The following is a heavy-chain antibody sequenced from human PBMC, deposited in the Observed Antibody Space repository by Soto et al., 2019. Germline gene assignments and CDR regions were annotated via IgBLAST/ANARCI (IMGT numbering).Heavy chain of an antibody. V-gene: IGHV3-30-3*01. D-gene: IGHD2-8*02. J-gene: IGHJ4*02. CDR1: GFIFSNYV. CDR2: MSYDGTTT. Sequence: QVQLVESGGGVVQPGRSLRLSCAASGFIFSNYVMYWVRQAPGKGLEWVAFMSYDGTTTYYADSVKGRFTISRDNAKNALYLQMNNLRPEDTGVYYCAREVLSSPYFDYWGQGTLVTVSS. CDR3: AREVLSSPYFDY.